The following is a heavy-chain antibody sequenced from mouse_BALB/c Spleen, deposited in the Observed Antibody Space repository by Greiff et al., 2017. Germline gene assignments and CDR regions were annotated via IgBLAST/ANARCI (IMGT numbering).Heavy chain of an antibody. J-gene: IGHJ3*01. CDR2: ISSGGSYT. CDR1: GFTFSSYA. Sequence: EVMLVESGGGLVKPGGSLKLSCAASGFTFSSYAMSWVRQSPEKRLEWVAEISSGGSYTYYPDTVTGRFTISRDNAKNTLYLETSSLRSEDTAMYYCAREANDYGGFAYWGQGTLVTVSA. D-gene: IGHD2-4*01. CDR3: AREANDYGGFAY. V-gene: IGHV5-9-4*01.